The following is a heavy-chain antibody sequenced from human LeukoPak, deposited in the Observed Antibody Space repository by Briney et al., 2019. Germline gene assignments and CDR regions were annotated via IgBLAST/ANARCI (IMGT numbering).Heavy chain of an antibody. D-gene: IGHD3-9*01. J-gene: IGHJ4*02. CDR1: GFIFRNYA. CDR2: ITDSGDTT. V-gene: IGHV3-23*01. Sequence: GGSLRLSCAASGFIFRNYAMSWVRQAPGKGPEWVSAITDSGDTTYYADSVKGRFTISRDNSKNALYVEMNTLRAEDTAVYYCVKWGDYDILTGYYVPDFWGQGTLVTVSS. CDR3: VKWGDYDILTGYYVPDF.